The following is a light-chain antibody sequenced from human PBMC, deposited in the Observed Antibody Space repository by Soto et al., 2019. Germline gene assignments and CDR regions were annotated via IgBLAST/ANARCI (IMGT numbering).Light chain of an antibody. CDR2: GTSSGTP. CDR1: QSVSSKY. CDR3: QQYGDSPWT. J-gene: IGKJ1*01. Sequence: EIVFTQSPGTLSLSPGERAALSCRASQSVSSKYLAWYQQKPGQAPRLLIYGTSSGTPSRATGIPDRFSGSGSGTDFALTISGLEPEDFAVYYCQQYGDSPWTFGQGTKVDIK. V-gene: IGKV3-20*01.